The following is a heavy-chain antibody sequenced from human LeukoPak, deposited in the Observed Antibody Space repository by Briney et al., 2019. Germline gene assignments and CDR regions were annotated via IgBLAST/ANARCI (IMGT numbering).Heavy chain of an antibody. CDR2: IYYSGST. CDR1: GGSMSAYY. D-gene: IGHD6-13*01. J-gene: IGHJ4*02. CDR3: ARVSLAAAGKNVDY. V-gene: IGHV4-59*01. Sequence: SETLSLTCTVSGGSMSAYYWSWIRQPPGKGLEWIGYIYYSGSTNYDPSLKSRVTMSIDTSKKQFSLKLTSVTAADTAVYYCARVSLAAAGKNVDYWGQGTLVTVSS.